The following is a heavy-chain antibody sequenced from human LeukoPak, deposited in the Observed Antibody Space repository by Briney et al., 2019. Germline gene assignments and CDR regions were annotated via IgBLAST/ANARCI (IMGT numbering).Heavy chain of an antibody. Sequence: GGSLRLSCAGPGFIVSSNYMSWVRQAAGKGLEWVSVIYGSSRTYYVDSVKGRFTISRDNSKNTVYLQMDSLRAEDTAVYYCARDRADGYNYGDYFDNWGQGTLVTVSS. J-gene: IGHJ4*02. CDR1: GFIVSSNY. V-gene: IGHV3-66*01. CDR3: ARDRADGYNYGDYFDN. CDR2: IYGSSRT. D-gene: IGHD5-18*01.